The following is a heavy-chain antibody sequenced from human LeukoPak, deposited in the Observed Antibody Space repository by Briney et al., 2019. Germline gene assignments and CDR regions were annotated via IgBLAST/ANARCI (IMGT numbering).Heavy chain of an antibody. CDR2: ISYDGSDK. V-gene: IGHV3-30*01. D-gene: IGHD5-12*01. J-gene: IGHJ4*02. CDR1: GFTFRNLA. Sequence: GGSLRLSCAASGFTFRNLAMHWVRQAPGKGLEWVAVISYDGSDKYYADSVKGRFTISRDNSKNTLYLQMNSLRPDDTAVYYCARGGLRFDYFDYWGQGTLVTVSS. CDR3: ARGGLRFDYFDY.